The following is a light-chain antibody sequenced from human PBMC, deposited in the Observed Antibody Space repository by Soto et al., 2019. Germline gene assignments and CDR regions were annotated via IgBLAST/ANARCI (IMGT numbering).Light chain of an antibody. Sequence: QSALTQPPSASGTPGQRVSISCSGGSSNIGSTAVNWYQQLPGKAPKLMIYEVNERPSGVSNRFSGSKSGNTASLTISGLQAEDEADYYCISYTTRRIYVFGTGTKVTVL. CDR1: SSNIGSTA. V-gene: IGLV2-14*02. CDR3: ISYTTRRIYV. J-gene: IGLJ1*01. CDR2: EVN.